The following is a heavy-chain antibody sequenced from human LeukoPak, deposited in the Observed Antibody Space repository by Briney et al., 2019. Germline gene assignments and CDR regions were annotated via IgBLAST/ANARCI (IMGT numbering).Heavy chain of an antibody. J-gene: IGHJ4*02. CDR3: ARGFAD. CDR1: GYTFTDYW. CDR2: INRGDSDA. V-gene: IGHV5-51*01. Sequence: GESLRISCXGSGYTFTDYWVGWVRQMTGKGLEWMRIINRGDSDARYSPSFQGLVTISVDRSIDTAYLQWSSLKATDTAMYYCARGFADWGQGTLVTVSS.